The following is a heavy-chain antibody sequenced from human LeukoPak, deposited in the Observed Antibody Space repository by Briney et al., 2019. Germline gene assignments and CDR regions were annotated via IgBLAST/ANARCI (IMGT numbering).Heavy chain of an antibody. CDR3: AREYEDDFWSGYYSLDP. J-gene: IGHJ5*02. CDR1: GFTFSSYS. V-gene: IGHV3-21*01. Sequence: GGSLRLSCAASGFTFSSYSMNWVRQAPGKGLEWVSSISGSSSYIYYADSVKGRFTISRDNAKNSLYLQMNSLRAEDTAVYYCAREYEDDFWSGYYSLDPWGQGTLVTVSS. CDR2: ISGSSSYI. D-gene: IGHD3-3*01.